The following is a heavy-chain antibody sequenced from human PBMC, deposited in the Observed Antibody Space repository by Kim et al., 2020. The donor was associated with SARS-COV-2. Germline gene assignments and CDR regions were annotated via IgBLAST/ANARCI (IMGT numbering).Heavy chain of an antibody. Sequence: GGSLRLSCAASGFTFSSYAMSWVRQAPGKGLEWVSAISGSGGSTYYADSVKGRFTISRDNSKNTLYLQMNSLRAEDTAVYYCAKFPGDSSSWPNDYWGQGTLVTVSS. CDR1: GFTFSSYA. J-gene: IGHJ4*02. CDR2: ISGSGGST. CDR3: AKFPGDSSSWPNDY. V-gene: IGHV3-23*01. D-gene: IGHD6-13*01.